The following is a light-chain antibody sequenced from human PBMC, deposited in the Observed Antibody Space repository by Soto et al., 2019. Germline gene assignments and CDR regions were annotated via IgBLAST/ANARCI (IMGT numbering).Light chain of an antibody. CDR2: EVS. CDR3: SSYTSSSTLV. J-gene: IGLJ1*01. V-gene: IGLV2-14*01. CDR1: SCDVGGYDY. Sequence: QSVLTQPASVSGSPGQSISISCTGTSCDVGGYDYVSWYQQHPDRAPKLMIYEVSNRPSGFSNRFSGSKSGNTASLSISGLQAEDEADYYCSSYTSSSTLVFXTGTKVTVL.